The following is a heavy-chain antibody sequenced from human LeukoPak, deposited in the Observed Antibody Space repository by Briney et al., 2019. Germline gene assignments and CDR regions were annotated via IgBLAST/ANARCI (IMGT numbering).Heavy chain of an antibody. V-gene: IGHV5-51*01. D-gene: IGHD2-15*01. J-gene: IGHJ4*02. CDR3: ARIAATWYGGS. CDR2: IFPGDSHT. Sequence: GESLKISCKGPGHSFINYWIAWVRQLPGKGLEWIGIIFPGDSHTRYSPSFQGQVTISADMSIDTAYLQWSSLRASDTAMYYCARIAATWYGGSWGQGTLVFVSS. CDR1: GHSFINYW.